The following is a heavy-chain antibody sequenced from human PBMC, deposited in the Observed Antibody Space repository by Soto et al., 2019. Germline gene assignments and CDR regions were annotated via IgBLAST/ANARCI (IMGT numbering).Heavy chain of an antibody. Sequence: SETLSLTCTVSGGSISSSSYYWGWIRQPPGKGLEWIGSIYYSGSTYYNPSLKSRVTISVDTSKNQFSLKLSSVTAADTAVYYCARQNVLIWFGELIPGPAEFDYWGQGTLVTVSS. CDR2: IYYSGST. V-gene: IGHV4-39*01. J-gene: IGHJ4*02. D-gene: IGHD3-10*01. CDR3: ARQNVLIWFGELIPGPAEFDY. CDR1: GGSISSSSYY.